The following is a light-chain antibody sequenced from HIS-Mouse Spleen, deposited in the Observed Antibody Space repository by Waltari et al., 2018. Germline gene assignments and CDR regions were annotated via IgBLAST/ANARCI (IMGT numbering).Light chain of an antibody. CDR2: SNN. CDR1: SPNIGSNT. J-gene: IGLJ1*01. V-gene: IGLV1-44*01. CDR3: AAWDDSLNGNYV. Sequence: QSVLTQPPSASGTPGQRVTISSSGSSPNIGSNTGNWYQQTPGPAPKLLIYSNNQRPSGVPDRFSGSKSGTSASLAISGLQSEDEADYYCAAWDDSLNGNYVFGTGTKVTVL.